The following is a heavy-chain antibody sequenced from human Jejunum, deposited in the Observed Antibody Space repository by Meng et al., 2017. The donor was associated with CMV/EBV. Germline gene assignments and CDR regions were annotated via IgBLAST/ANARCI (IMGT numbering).Heavy chain of an antibody. CDR2: ISSNSGSI. CDR1: FTFDDYA. Sequence: FTFDDYAMHWVRQAPGKGLEWVSGISSNSGSIGYADSVKGRFTISRDNAKNSLYLQMNSLRAEDTALYYCAKVDSSSYYYYGMDVWGQGTTVTVSS. J-gene: IGHJ6*02. CDR3: AKVDSSSYYYYGMDV. V-gene: IGHV3-9*01. D-gene: IGHD6-6*01.